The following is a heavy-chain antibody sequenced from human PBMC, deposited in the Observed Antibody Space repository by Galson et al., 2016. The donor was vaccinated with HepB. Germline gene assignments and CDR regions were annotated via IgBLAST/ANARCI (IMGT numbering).Heavy chain of an antibody. D-gene: IGHD4-17*01. CDR2: IYSDGSKT. Sequence: SLRLSCAASGFTFSNYGFHWARHTPAKGLEWVAFIYSDGSKTYYGNSVKGRFTISRDNSQHTVYLEMNSLRAEDTAFYYCARAHYGVLPLAYWGQGTLVTVSA. J-gene: IGHJ4*02. V-gene: IGHV3-33*01. CDR1: GFTFSNYG. CDR3: ARAHYGVLPLAY.